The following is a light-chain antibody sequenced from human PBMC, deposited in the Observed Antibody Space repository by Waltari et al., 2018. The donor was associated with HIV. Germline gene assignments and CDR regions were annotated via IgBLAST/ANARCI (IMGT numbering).Light chain of an antibody. CDR2: AAS. CDR3: QKYNSAPDT. Sequence: DIQMTQSPSSLSASVGDRVTITCRASQGISNYLAWYQQKPGKVPKLLIYAASTLQSGVPARFSGSGSVTDFTLTISSLQPEDVATYYCQKYNSAPDTFGQGTRLEIK. V-gene: IGKV1-27*01. CDR1: QGISNY. J-gene: IGKJ5*01.